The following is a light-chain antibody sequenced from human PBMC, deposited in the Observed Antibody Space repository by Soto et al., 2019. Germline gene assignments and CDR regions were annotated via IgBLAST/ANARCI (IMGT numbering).Light chain of an antibody. Sequence: QSVLTQPASVSGSPGQSITISCTGTSSDVGGYNYVSWYRQHPGRAPKLMIYDVSNRPSGVSIPFSGSKSGNTASLPISGLRFEYGADFSSTSSTRTTTYVFATAPKPPVL. CDR3: TSSTRTTTYV. CDR2: DVS. V-gene: IGLV2-14*01. CDR1: SSDVGGYNY. J-gene: IGLJ1*01.